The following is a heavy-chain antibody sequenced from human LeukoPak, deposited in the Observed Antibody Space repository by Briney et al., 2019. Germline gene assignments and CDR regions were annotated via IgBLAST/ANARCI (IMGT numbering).Heavy chain of an antibody. J-gene: IGHJ3*02. V-gene: IGHV3-30-3*01. CDR2: ISYDGSNK. CDR3: ARVGGQWELPDAFDI. D-gene: IGHD1-26*01. Sequence: GGSLRLSCAASGFTFSSHAMYWVRQAPGKGLEWVAVISYDGSNKYYADSVKGRFTISRDNSKNTLYLQMNSLRAEDTAVYYCARVGGQWELPDAFDIWGQGTMVTVSS. CDR1: GFTFSSHA.